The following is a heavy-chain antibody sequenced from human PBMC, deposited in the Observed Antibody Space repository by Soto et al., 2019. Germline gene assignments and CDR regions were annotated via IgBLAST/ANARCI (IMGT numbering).Heavy chain of an antibody. D-gene: IGHD2-2*01. CDR3: ARVLKYDCDY. CDR1: GFTFSSYS. Sequence: EVQMVESGGGLVQPGGSLSLSCAASGFTFSSYSMNWVRQAPGKGLEGVSYISSSSSTIYYADSVKGRFTISRDNAKNSLYLQMNSLRDEDTAVYYCARVLKYDCDYWGQGTLVTVSS. J-gene: IGHJ4*02. CDR2: ISSSSSTI. V-gene: IGHV3-48*02.